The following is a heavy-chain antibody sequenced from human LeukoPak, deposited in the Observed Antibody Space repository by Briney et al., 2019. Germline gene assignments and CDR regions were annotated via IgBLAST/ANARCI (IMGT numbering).Heavy chain of an antibody. D-gene: IGHD6-13*01. J-gene: IGHJ4*02. CDR3: ATYSSPDY. Sequence: GGSLRLSCAASEFTFSTYWMSWVRQAPGKGLEWMAVISYDGNDKYYVDSVKGRFTVSRDNSKNTLYLQMNSLRAEDTAVYYCATYSSPDYWGQGTLVTASS. CDR2: ISYDGNDK. V-gene: IGHV3-30*03. CDR1: EFTFSTYW.